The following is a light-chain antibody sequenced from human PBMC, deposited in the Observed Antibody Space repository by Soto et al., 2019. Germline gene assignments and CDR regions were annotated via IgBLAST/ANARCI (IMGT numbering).Light chain of an antibody. Sequence: EIVMTQSPATLSVSPGERATLSCRASQTLYNNLAWYQQKLGQAPRLLIYGASARATDIPARFSGSGSGTESTITISGLQSEDFSIYYCQQYSDWPLTFGGGTKVEIK. CDR2: GAS. CDR1: QTLYNN. J-gene: IGKJ4*01. CDR3: QQYSDWPLT. V-gene: IGKV3-15*01.